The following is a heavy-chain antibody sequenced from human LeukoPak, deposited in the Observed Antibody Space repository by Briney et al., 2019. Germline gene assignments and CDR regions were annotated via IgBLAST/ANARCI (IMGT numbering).Heavy chain of an antibody. CDR3: ARGTVTTPGYYYYYYMDV. V-gene: IGHV1-69*13. J-gene: IGHJ6*03. CDR2: IIPIFSTA. CDR1: GGTFSSYA. Sequence: SVKVSCKASGGTFSSYAISWVRQAPGQRLEWMGGIIPIFSTANYAQKFQGRVTVTADESTSTAYVELSSLRSEDTAVYYCARGTVTTPGYYYYYYMDVWGKGTTVTISS. D-gene: IGHD4-17*01.